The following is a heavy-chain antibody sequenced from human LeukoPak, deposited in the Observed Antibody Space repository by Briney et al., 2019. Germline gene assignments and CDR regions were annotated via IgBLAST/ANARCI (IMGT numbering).Heavy chain of an antibody. CDR1: GYTFTEYY. CDR3: ARTDNRYDSRLLLN. J-gene: IGHJ4*02. D-gene: IGHD3-22*01. Sequence: ASVKVSCKTSGYTFTEYYIHWVRQAPGHGLEWMGWVNPHSGGTNFAQSFRGRVTLTRDTSVTTAYMELNRLESDDTAIYYRARTDNRYDSRLLLNWGQGTQIIVSS. V-gene: IGHV1-2*02. CDR2: VNPHSGGT.